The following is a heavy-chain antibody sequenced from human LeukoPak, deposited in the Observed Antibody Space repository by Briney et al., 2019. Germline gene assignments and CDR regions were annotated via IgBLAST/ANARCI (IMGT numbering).Heavy chain of an antibody. CDR3: AKDRGRYYDSSGYYWGYYFDS. J-gene: IGHJ4*02. CDR1: GFTFSSYS. V-gene: IGHV3-21*04. Sequence: GGSLRLSCAASGFTFSSYSLNWVRQAPGKGLEWVSSISSSSSYIYYADSVKGRFTISRDNAKNSLYLQMNSLRAEDTAVYYCAKDRGRYYDSSGYYWGYYFDSWGQGILVTVST. CDR2: ISSSSSYI. D-gene: IGHD3-22*01.